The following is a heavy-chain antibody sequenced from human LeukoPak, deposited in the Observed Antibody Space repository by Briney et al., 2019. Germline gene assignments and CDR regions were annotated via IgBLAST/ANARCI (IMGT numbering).Heavy chain of an antibody. CDR2: ITSTSTYM. CDR3: ARDPYSGAYGADYYYFMDV. Sequence: GGSLRLSCAASGFTFSTFNMNWVRQAPGKGLEWAASITSTSTYMFYADSVRGRFTISRDNAANSLFLQMDSLRGEDTAVYYCARDPYSGAYGADYYYFMDVWGRGTTVTVSS. V-gene: IGHV3-21*01. D-gene: IGHD1-26*01. J-gene: IGHJ6*03. CDR1: GFTFSTFN.